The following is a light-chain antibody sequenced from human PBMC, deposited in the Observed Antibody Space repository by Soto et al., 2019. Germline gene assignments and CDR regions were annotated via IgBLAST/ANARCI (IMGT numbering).Light chain of an antibody. CDR2: DAS. J-gene: IGKJ1*01. Sequence: EIVLTQSPATLSLSPGGRATLSFRARQRVSSYLPWYQQKPRQATRLLIYDASNRATGIPARFSGSGSGTDFPLPIISLEPEDFAVYYCQQRSNWWTSGQGPKVDI. CDR3: QQRSNWWT. CDR1: QRVSSY. V-gene: IGKV3-11*01.